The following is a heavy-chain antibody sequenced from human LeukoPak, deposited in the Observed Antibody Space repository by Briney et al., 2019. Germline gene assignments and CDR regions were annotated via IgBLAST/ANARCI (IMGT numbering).Heavy chain of an antibody. D-gene: IGHD6-19*01. CDR1: GGSFSGYY. CDR2: INHSGST. Sequence: TSETLSLTCAVYGGSFSGYYWSWIRQPPGKGLEWIGEINHSGSTNYNPSLKSRVTISVDTSKNQFSLKLSSVTAADTAVYYCARGVDRLVPKKYYFDYWGQGTLVTVSP. CDR3: ARGVDRLVPKKYYFDY. J-gene: IGHJ4*02. V-gene: IGHV4-34*01.